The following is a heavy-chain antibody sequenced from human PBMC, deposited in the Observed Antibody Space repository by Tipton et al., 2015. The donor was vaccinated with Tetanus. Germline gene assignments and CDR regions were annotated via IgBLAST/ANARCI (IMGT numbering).Heavy chain of an antibody. D-gene: IGHD3-22*01. V-gene: IGHV4-59*01. J-gene: IGHJ4*02. CDR1: GDSISNYY. CDR2: IYNSGST. Sequence: TLSLTCTVSGDSISNYYWSWIRQIPGKGLEWIGQIYNSGSTNYNPSLRGRVSFSVDTSKNQLSLELSSLTAADTAVYYCARFSYDSGGFSSYFDYWGRGTLVTVSS. CDR3: ARFSYDSGGFSSYFDY.